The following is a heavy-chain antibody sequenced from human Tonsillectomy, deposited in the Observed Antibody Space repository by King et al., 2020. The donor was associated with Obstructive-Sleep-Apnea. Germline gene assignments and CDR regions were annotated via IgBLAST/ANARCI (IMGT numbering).Heavy chain of an antibody. D-gene: IGHD3-22*01. V-gene: IGHV4-39*07. CDR1: GGSISSSGYY. Sequence: QLQESGPGLVKPSETLSLTCTVSGGSISSSGYYWGWIRQPPGRGLEWIVNIYHSGSTYYNPSLKSRVTILVDMSKNQFSLRLSSVTAADTAVYFCASTDSSGYVVQYYYYGMDVWGQGTTVTVSS. J-gene: IGHJ6*02. CDR3: ASTDSSGYVVQYYYYGMDV. CDR2: IYHSGST.